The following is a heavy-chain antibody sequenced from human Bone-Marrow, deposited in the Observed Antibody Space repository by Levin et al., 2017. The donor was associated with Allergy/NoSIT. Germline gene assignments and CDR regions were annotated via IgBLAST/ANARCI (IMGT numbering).Heavy chain of an antibody. CDR2: LSSFFLP. J-gene: IGHJ6*03. Sequence: TLSLTCTVSGGSISSGDYYWSWIRQPPGKGLSFLFSLSSFFLPPSPPSLKSRVTISVDTSKNQFSLKLTSLTAADTAVYYCAREDIVVVLPAPWRSEGTASYMDVWGKGTPVSVSS. CDR3: AREDIVVVLPAPWRSEGTASYMDV. D-gene: IGHD2-2*01. CDR1: GGSISSGDYY. V-gene: IGHV4-30-4*01.